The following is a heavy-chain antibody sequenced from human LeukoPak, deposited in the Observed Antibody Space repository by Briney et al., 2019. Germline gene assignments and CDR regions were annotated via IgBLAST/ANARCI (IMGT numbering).Heavy chain of an antibody. Sequence: ASVKVSCKASGYAFTSYYMNWVRQAPGQGLEWMGIINPSGGRANYAERFQGRVTLTRDTSIGTAYMELSRLRSDDTAVYYCARLFSGDGWGQGTLVTVSS. V-gene: IGHV1-46*01. CDR1: GYAFTSYY. CDR2: INPSGGRA. CDR3: ARLFSGDG. J-gene: IGHJ4*02. D-gene: IGHD2-21*01.